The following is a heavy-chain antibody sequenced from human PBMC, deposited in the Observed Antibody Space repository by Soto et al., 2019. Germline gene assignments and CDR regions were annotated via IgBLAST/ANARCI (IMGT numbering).Heavy chain of an antibody. J-gene: IGHJ4*02. Sequence: QVQLQESGPGLVKPSQTLSLTCTVSGGSISSGDYYWSWILQPPGKGLEWIGYIYYSGSTYYNPSIKSRVTISVDTSKNQFSLKLSSVTAADTAVYYCDRVYYDYVWAPWGQGTMVTVSS. V-gene: IGHV4-30-4*01. D-gene: IGHD3-16*01. CDR2: IYYSGST. CDR3: DRVYYDYVWAP. CDR1: GGSISSGDYY.